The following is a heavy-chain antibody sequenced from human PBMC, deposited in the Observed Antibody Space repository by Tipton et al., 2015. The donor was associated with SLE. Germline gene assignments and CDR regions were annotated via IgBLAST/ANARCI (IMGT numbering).Heavy chain of an antibody. D-gene: IGHD6-19*01. J-gene: IGHJ4*02. V-gene: IGHV4-30-2*01. CDR2: IFHSGIT. CDR3: ATELFRGYTSGWGPDY. Sequence: TLSLTCNVSGGSIGSGGYSWNWIRQPPGKGLQWIGYIFHSGITYYNPSLKSRVTMSVDRSKNQFSLRLTSVTAADTAVYYCATELFRGYTSGWGPDYWGQGTLVTVSS. CDR1: GGSIGSGGYS.